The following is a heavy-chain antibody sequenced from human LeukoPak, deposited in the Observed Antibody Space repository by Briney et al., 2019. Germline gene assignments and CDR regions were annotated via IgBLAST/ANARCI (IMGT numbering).Heavy chain of an antibody. V-gene: IGHV1-2*04. Sequence: ASVKVSCKTSGYTFTGYCMHWVRQAPGQGLEWMGWINPNSGGTNYAQKFKGWVTMTRDTSISTAYMEVSRLSSDDTAVYYCAGGFYCSNGSCYPDAFDLWGQGTMVTVSS. J-gene: IGHJ3*01. CDR1: GYTFTGYC. D-gene: IGHD2-15*01. CDR2: INPNSGGT. CDR3: AGGFYCSNGSCYPDAFDL.